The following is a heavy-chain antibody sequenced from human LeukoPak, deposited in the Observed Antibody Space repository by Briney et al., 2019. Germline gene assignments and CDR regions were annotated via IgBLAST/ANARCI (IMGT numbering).Heavy chain of an antibody. CDR3: AASGGFVLPNAITGNWYMDV. CDR2: ITSAGGYT. J-gene: IGHJ6*03. Sequence: GGSLRLSCGASGFTFSDYSMNWVRQAPGKGLAWVASITSAGGYTYYADSVKGRFTISRDNAQNSLFLQMNSLRAEDTAVYFCAASGGFVLPNAITGNWYMDVWGRGTSVTVSS. V-gene: IGHV3-21*01. CDR1: GFTFSDYS. D-gene: IGHD2-2*01.